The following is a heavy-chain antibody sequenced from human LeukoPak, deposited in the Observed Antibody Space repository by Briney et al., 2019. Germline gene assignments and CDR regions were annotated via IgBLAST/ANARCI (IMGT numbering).Heavy chain of an antibody. V-gene: IGHV4-59*01. CDR1: GGSIISYY. D-gene: IGHD6-13*01. CDR2: IYYSGST. CDR3: ARVTGYMTEDYFDY. Sequence: SETLSLTCTVSGGSIISYYWSWIRQPPGKGLEWIGYIYYSGSTNYNPSLKSRVTISVDTSKNQFSLRLSSLTAADTAVYYCARVTGYMTEDYFDYWGEGTLITVSS. J-gene: IGHJ4*02.